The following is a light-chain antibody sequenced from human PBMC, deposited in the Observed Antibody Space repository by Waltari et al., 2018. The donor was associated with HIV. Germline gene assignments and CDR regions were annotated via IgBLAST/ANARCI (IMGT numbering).Light chain of an antibody. V-gene: IGLV2-14*01. CDR2: ELS. J-gene: IGLJ2*01. Sequence: QSALTQPASISGSPGQSVTITCTGINSDLQLYDYVSVYQHLPAKAPQLIIFELSVRPSVISHRFSGSKSGNTASLTISGLHAEDEADYYCSSYTVRNTLIFGGGTKLTVL. CDR1: NSDLQLYDY. CDR3: SSYTVRNTLI.